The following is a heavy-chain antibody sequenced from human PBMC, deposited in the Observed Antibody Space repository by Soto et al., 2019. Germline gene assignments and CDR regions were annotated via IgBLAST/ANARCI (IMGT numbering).Heavy chain of an antibody. CDR3: TRVGGYYGDYPNFDY. J-gene: IGHJ4*02. D-gene: IGHD4-17*01. CDR1: GGSIRSYY. Sequence: SETLSLTCTVYGGSIRSYYWSWIRQPPGKGLEWIGNIYYSGSTNYNPSRKSRVTMSVDISKNQVSLKLSSVTAADTAVYYCTRVGGYYGDYPNFDYWGQGALVTVSS. V-gene: IGHV4-59*01. CDR2: IYYSGST.